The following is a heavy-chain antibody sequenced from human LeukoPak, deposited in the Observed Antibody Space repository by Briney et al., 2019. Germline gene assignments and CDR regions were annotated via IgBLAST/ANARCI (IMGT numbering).Heavy chain of an antibody. Sequence: SETLSLTCAVYGGSFSGYYWSWIRQPPGKGLEWTGEINHSGSTNYNPSLKSRVTISVDTSKNQFSLKLSSVTAADTAVYYCARGRFGSGKDFDYWGQGTLVTVSS. J-gene: IGHJ4*02. CDR2: INHSGST. D-gene: IGHD3-10*01. CDR3: ARGRFGSGKDFDY. V-gene: IGHV4-34*01. CDR1: GGSFSGYY.